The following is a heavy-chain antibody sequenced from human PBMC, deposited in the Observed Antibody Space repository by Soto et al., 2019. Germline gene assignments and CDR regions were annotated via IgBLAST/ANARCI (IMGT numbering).Heavy chain of an antibody. CDR1: GFTFSSYE. CDR2: ISSSGSTI. J-gene: IGHJ4*02. CDR3: ARADYYDSSGYLALTC. D-gene: IGHD3-22*01. V-gene: IGHV3-48*03. Sequence: GGSLRLSCAASGFTFSSYEMNWVRQAPGKGLEWVSYISSSGSTIYYADSVKGRFTISRDNAKNSLYLQMNSLRAEDTAVYYCARADYYDSSGYLALTCWGQGTLVTVS.